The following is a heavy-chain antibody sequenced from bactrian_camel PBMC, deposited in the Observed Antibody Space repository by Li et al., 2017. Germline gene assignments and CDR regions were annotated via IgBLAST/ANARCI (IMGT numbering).Heavy chain of an antibody. V-gene: IGHV3S66*01. D-gene: IGHD6*01. J-gene: IGHJ4*01. Sequence: QLVESGGGSVQAGGSLRLSCTASGFTFRGYDMGWFRQAPGKEREEVGIARTYSGDTSYGDPVKGRFTIVLDNAKDTMYLQMNNLNQEDTARYYCAVDRGTGCKFRAGTAYWGQGTQVTVS. CDR3: AVDRGTGCKFRAGTAY. CDR1: GFTFRGYD. CDR2: ARTYSGDT.